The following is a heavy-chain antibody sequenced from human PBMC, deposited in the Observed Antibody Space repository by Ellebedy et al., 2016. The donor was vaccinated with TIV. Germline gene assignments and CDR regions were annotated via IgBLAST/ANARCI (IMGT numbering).Heavy chain of an antibody. J-gene: IGHJ4*02. Sequence: GESLKISXAASGFTFSSYAMHWVRQAPGKGLEWVAVISYDGSNDYYADSVKGRFTISRDNSRNTVYLQMRSLRDEDTAVYYCAKDRVGVTVTPAADWGRGTLVTVSA. V-gene: IGHV3-30*04. CDR2: ISYDGSND. CDR3: AKDRVGVTVTPAAD. CDR1: GFTFSSYA. D-gene: IGHD4-17*01.